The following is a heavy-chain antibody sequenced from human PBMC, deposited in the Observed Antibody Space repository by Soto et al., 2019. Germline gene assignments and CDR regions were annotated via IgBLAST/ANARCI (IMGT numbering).Heavy chain of an antibody. CDR3: ARAQGPYCSSTSCHNFDY. Sequence: QVQLVQSGAEVKKPGASVKVSCKASGYTFTNYGISWVRQAPGQGLEWMGWISAYNGNTNYAQKLQGRVTMTTDTATSTAYMELRSLRSDDTAVYYCARAQGPYCSSTSCHNFDYWGQGTLVTVSS. CDR1: GYTFTNYG. D-gene: IGHD2-2*02. V-gene: IGHV1-18*01. CDR2: ISAYNGNT. J-gene: IGHJ4*02.